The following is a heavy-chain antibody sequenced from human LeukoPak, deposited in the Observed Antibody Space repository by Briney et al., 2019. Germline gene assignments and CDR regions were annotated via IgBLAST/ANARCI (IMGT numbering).Heavy chain of an antibody. D-gene: IGHD3-10*01. V-gene: IGHV3-23*01. CDR3: AKFTQGSGRRTDY. J-gene: IGHJ4*02. Sequence: GGSLRLSCAASGFTFRSYGLSWVRQAPGKGLEWVSAIAGSGATTNYADSVKGRFTISRDNSKNTLFLQMNSLRVEDTAVYYCAKFTQGSGRRTDYWGQGTLVTVSS. CDR2: IAGSGATT. CDR1: GFTFRSYG.